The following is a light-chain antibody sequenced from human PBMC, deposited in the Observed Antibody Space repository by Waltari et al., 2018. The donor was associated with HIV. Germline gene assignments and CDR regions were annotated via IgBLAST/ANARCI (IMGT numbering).Light chain of an antibody. J-gene: IGLJ2*01. V-gene: IGLV2-23*02. CDR2: EVS. Sequence: QAALTQPVSLSGSPGQPITIPSTGNSRHLGRYNLVSCYQQHPGKAPKLMIYEVSKRPSGFSNRFSGSKSGNTASLTISGLQAEDEADYYCCAYAGSTTYVIFGGGTKLTVL. CDR1: SRHLGRYNL. CDR3: CAYAGSTTYVI.